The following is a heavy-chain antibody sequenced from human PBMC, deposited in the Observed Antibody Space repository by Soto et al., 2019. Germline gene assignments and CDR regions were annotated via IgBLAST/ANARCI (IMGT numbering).Heavy chain of an antibody. CDR3: ARRARPDFYYMDV. CDR1: GFTLGGYA. CDR2: ISSNGVGT. J-gene: IGHJ6*03. Sequence: GGSLRPSCAASGFTLGGYAIGWVRPAPGKGLEYVSGISSNGVGTYYANSVQGRFTISRDNSKNTVYLQMGSLRPEDMAVYYCARRARPDFYYMDVWGKGTTVTVSS. D-gene: IGHD6-6*01. V-gene: IGHV3-64*01.